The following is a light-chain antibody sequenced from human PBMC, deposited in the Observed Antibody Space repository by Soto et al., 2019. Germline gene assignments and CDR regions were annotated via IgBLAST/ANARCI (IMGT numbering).Light chain of an antibody. Sequence: EIVLTQSPGTLSLSPGERATLSCRASQSVNSNYLAWYQQKPAQAPRLLIYDASSRATGIPDRFSGSGSGTDFTLTISRLEPEDFAVYYWQQNGALPPTFGQGTKVEIK. J-gene: IGKJ1*01. CDR2: DAS. CDR1: QSVNSNY. V-gene: IGKV3-20*01. CDR3: QQNGALPPT.